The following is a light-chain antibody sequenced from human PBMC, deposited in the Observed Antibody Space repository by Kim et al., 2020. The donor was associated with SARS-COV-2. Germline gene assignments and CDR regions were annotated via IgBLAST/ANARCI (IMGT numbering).Light chain of an antibody. CDR3: SSYAGSTWV. CDR1: SSDVGAYNY. CDR2: EVS. V-gene: IGLV2-8*01. Sequence: PGQSVTISCTGTSSDVGAYNYVSWYQQHPGKAPKVMSYEVSNRPSGVPDRFSGSKSGNTASLTVSGLQAEDEAVYYCSSYAGSTWVFGGGTQLTVL. J-gene: IGLJ3*02.